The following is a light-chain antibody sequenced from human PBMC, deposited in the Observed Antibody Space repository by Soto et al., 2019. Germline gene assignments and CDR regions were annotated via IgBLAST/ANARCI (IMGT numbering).Light chain of an antibody. CDR1: QSVSSK. CDR2: GAS. Sequence: EIVMTQSPATLSMSPGERATLSCRASQSVSSKLAWYQQKPGQAPRLLIYGASTRATGIPARFSGSGSGTEFSLTINSLQSQDFAIYYCQQYNNWPPITFGQGTRLEIK. J-gene: IGKJ5*01. V-gene: IGKV3-15*01. CDR3: QQYNNWPPIT.